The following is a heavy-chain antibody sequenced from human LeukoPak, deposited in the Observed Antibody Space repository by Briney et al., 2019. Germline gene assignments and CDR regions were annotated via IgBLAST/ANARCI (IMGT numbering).Heavy chain of an antibody. Sequence: GGSLRPSCSASGFPFSSYAMHWVRQAPGKGLEWVSRIFIDGGRTAYADSVKGRVTISRDNARNTVSLQLSSLRPEDTAVYVCARGLRDNYGTDVWGQGTTVTVSS. CDR3: ARGLRDNYGTDV. J-gene: IGHJ6*02. CDR2: IFIDGGRT. CDR1: GFPFSSYA. V-gene: IGHV3-74*01.